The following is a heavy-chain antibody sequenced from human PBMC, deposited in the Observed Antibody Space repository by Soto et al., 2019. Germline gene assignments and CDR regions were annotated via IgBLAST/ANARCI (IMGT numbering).Heavy chain of an antibody. CDR2: ISAYNGNT. Sequence: HVQLVQSGAEVKKPGASVKVSCKASGYTFTSYGISWVRQAPGQGLEWMGWISAYNGNTNYAQKLQGRVTMTTVTSTCTVLLELTSLRSYVTAVHYCARSWHQLKSDYWGQGTLVTVSS. J-gene: IGHJ4*02. CDR3: ARSWHQLKSDY. D-gene: IGHD6-13*01. V-gene: IGHV1-18*01. CDR1: GYTFTSYG.